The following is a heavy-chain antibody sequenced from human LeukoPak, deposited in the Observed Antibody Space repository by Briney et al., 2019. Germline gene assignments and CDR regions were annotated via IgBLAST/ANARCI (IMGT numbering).Heavy chain of an antibody. D-gene: IGHD3-22*01. CDR1: GGSISSSSYY. V-gene: IGHV4-39*01. Sequence: SETLSLTCTVSGGSISSSSYYWGWIRQPPGKGLEWIGGIYSSGSTYYNPSLKSRGTISVDTSKNQFSLKLSSVTAADTAVYYCARIVVADFDYWGQGTRVTVSS. J-gene: IGHJ4*02. CDR2: IYSSGST. CDR3: ARIVVADFDY.